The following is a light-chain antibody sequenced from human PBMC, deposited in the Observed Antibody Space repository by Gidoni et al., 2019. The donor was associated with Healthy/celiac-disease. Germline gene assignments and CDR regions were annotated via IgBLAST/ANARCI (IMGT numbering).Light chain of an antibody. CDR1: QSISSY. CDR3: QQSYSTLLWT. CDR2: AAS. V-gene: IGKV1-39*01. J-gene: IGKJ1*01. Sequence: DIQMTQSPSSLSASVGDRVTITCRASQSISSYLNWYQQKPGNAPQLLIYAASSLQSGVPSRFSGSGSGTDFTLTISSLQPEDFATYYCQQSYSTLLWTFGQGTKVEIK.